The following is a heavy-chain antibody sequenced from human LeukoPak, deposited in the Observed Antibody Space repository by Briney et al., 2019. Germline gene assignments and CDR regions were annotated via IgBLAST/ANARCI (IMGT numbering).Heavy chain of an antibody. Sequence: GGSLRLSCAASGFTFSSYAMHWVRQAPGKGLEWVAVISYDGSNKYYADSVKGRFTISRDNSKNTLYLQMNSLRAEDTAVYYCASLPFSSSWPHPDYWGQGTLVTVSS. CDR3: ASLPFSSSWPHPDY. V-gene: IGHV3-30-3*01. CDR1: GFTFSSYA. D-gene: IGHD6-13*01. CDR2: ISYDGSNK. J-gene: IGHJ4*02.